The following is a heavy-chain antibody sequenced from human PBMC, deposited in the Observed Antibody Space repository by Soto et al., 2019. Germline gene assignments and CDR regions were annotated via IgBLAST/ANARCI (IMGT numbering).Heavy chain of an antibody. CDR3: AKDLQAYGDYNYYYYGMDV. D-gene: IGHD4-17*01. Sequence: QVQLVESGGGVVQPGGSLRLSCTASGFTFTTFGIHWARQAPGKGLEWGALISYDGHNKYYSDSVKGRFTISRDNYKNTLSLQMNSLRAEDTAVYYCAKDLQAYGDYNYYYYGMDVWGQGTTVSVSS. CDR2: ISYDGHNK. CDR1: GFTFTTFG. J-gene: IGHJ6*02. V-gene: IGHV3-30*18.